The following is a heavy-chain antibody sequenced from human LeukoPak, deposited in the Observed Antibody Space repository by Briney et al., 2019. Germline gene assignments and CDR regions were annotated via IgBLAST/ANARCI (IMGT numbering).Heavy chain of an antibody. D-gene: IGHD3-10*01. CDR3: AKSTGFGDTYYGMDV. CDR2: ISWDGGST. CDR1: GFTFDDYA. Sequence: GGSLRLSCAASGFTFDDYAMHWVRQAPGKGLEWVSLISWDGGSTYYADSVKGRFTISRDSSKNSLYLQMNSLRAEDTALYYCAKSTGFGDTYYGMDVWSQGTTVTVSS. J-gene: IGHJ6*02. V-gene: IGHV3-43D*03.